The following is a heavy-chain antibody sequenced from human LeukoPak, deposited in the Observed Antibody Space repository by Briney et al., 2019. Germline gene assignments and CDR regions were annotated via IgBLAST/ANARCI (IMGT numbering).Heavy chain of an antibody. J-gene: IGHJ6*02. V-gene: IGHV1-69*04. D-gene: IGHD2-2*02. CDR1: GGTFSSYA. CDR3: ARDRVGAEGQQLYYYGMDV. Sequence: SVKVSCKASGGTFSSYAISGVRQAPGQGLEWMGRLIPILGIANYAQKFQGRVTITADKSTSTAYMELSSLRAEDTAVYYCARDRVGAEGQQLYYYGMDVWGQGTTVTVSS. CDR2: LIPILGIA.